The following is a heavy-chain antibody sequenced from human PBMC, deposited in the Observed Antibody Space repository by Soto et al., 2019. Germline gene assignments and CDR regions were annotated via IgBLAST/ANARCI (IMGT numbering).Heavy chain of an antibody. V-gene: IGHV4-34*01. Sequence: SETLSLTCAVYGGSFSGYYWSWIRQPPGKGLEWIGEINHSGSTNYNPSLKSRVTISVDTSKNQFSLKLSSVTAADTAVYYCARAYIAAHFYYYYGMDVWGQGTTVTVSS. CDR1: GGSFSGYY. CDR2: INHSGST. D-gene: IGHD6-13*01. J-gene: IGHJ6*02. CDR3: ARAYIAAHFYYYYGMDV.